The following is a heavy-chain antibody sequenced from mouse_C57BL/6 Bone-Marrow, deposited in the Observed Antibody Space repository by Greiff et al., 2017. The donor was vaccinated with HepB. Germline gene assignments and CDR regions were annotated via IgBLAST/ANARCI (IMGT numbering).Heavy chain of an antibody. Sequence: EVKLMESGGGLVKPGGSLKLSCAASGFTFSSYAMSWVRPTPEKRLEWVATISDGGSYTYYPDNVKGRFTISRDNAKNNLYLQMSHLKSEDTAMYYCARGLNYYGSSYGGYWGQGTTLTVSS. V-gene: IGHV5-4*03. CDR1: GFTFSSYA. J-gene: IGHJ2*01. CDR2: ISDGGSYT. D-gene: IGHD1-1*01. CDR3: ARGLNYYGSSYGGY.